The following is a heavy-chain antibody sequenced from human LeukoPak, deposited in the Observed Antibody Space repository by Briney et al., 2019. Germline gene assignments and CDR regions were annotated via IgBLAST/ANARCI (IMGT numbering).Heavy chain of an antibody. CDR2: IYHSGST. CDR3: ARGFLRYSYGLNWYFDL. V-gene: IGHV4-4*02. Sequence: PSGTLSLTCAVSGGSISSSNWWSRVRQPPGKGLEWIGEIYHSGSTNYNPSLKSRVTISVDKSKNQFSLKLSSVTAADTAVYYCARGFLRYSYGLNWYFDLWGRGTLVTVSS. CDR1: GGSISSSNW. J-gene: IGHJ2*01. D-gene: IGHD5-18*01.